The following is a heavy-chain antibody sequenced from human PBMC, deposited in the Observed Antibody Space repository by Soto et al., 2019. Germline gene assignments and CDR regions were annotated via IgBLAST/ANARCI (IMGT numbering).Heavy chain of an antibody. CDR1: GYTFTSYA. Sequence: ASVKVSCKASGYTFTSYAMHWVRQAPGQRLEWMGWINAGNGNTKYSQKFQGRVTITRDTSASTAYMELSSLRSEDTAVYYCATIYYDSSGYYSFGYDYWGQGTLVTVSS. V-gene: IGHV1-3*01. D-gene: IGHD3-22*01. CDR2: INAGNGNT. CDR3: ATIYYDSSGYYSFGYDY. J-gene: IGHJ4*02.